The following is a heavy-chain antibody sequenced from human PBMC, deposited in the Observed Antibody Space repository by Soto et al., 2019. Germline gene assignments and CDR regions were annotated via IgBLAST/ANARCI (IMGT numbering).Heavy chain of an antibody. J-gene: IGHJ6*03. D-gene: IGHD2-2*01. CDR3: ARHVCSSTTCRYYYYMDV. V-gene: IGHV4-59*08. CDR2: LSYNGVS. CDR1: GGSISGYY. Sequence: SETLSLTCTVSGGSISGYYWSWIRQPPGKRLEWIGYLSYNGVSDYHPSLQSRVTISVDTSKNQFSLKLTSVTAADTAVYYCARHVCSSTTCRYYYYMDVWGKGATVTVSS.